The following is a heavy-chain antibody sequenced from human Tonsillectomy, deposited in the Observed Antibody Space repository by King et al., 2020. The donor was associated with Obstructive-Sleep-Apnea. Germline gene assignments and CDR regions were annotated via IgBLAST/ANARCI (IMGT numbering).Heavy chain of an antibody. J-gene: IGHJ4*02. Sequence: VQLVQSGGGLVQPGGSLRLSCAASGFTVSGNFISWVRQAPGKGLEWVSVIYSGGSTYYADSVKGRFTISRDNSKNTLYLQTNSLSAEDTAVYYCATSGDFSPFDYWGQGTLVPVSS. CDR1: GFTVSGNF. CDR3: ATSGDFSPFDY. V-gene: IGHV3-66*01. D-gene: IGHD3-3*01. CDR2: IYSGGST.